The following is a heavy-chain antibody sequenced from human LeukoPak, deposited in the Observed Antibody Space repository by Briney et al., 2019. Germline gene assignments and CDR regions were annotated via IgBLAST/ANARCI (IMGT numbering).Heavy chain of an antibody. Sequence: QPGGSLRLSCAASGFTFSSYAMHWVRQAPGKGLEWVAVISYDGSNKYYADSVKGRFTISRDNSKNTLYLQMNSLRAEDTAVYYCARDIAFLGDYLEGIDYWGQGTLVTVSS. CDR3: ARDIAFLGDYLEGIDY. CDR1: GFTFSSYA. CDR2: ISYDGSNK. D-gene: IGHD4-17*01. J-gene: IGHJ4*02. V-gene: IGHV3-30*04.